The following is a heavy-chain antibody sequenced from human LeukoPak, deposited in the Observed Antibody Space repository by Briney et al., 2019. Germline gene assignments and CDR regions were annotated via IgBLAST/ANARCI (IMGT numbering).Heavy chain of an antibody. CDR3: ARDLRVVGWSDWFDP. CDR1: GGTFSSYA. J-gene: IGHJ5*02. Sequence: SVKVSCKASGGTFSSYAISWVRQAPGQGLEWMGRIIPILGIANYAQKFQGRVTITADKSTSTAYMELSSLRSEDTAVYYCARDLRVVGWSDWFDPWGQGTLVTVSS. V-gene: IGHV1-69*04. D-gene: IGHD4-17*01. CDR2: IIPILGIA.